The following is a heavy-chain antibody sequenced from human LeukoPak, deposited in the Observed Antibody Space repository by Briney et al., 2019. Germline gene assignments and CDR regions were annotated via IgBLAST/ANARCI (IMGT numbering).Heavy chain of an antibody. D-gene: IGHD5-18*01. V-gene: IGHV4-39*01. CDR1: GGSISSSSYY. Sequence: SETLSLTCTVSGGSISSSSYYWGWIRQPPGKGLEWIGSIYYSGSTYYNPSLKSRVTISVDTSKNQFSLKLSSVTAADTAVYYCARGLGYSYGYVWWFDPWGQGTLVTVSS. CDR2: IYYSGST. J-gene: IGHJ5*02. CDR3: ARGLGYSYGYVWWFDP.